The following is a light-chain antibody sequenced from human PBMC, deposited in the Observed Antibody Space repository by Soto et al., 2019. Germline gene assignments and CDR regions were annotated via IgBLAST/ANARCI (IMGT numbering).Light chain of an antibody. CDR3: QQDGSSPLCT. V-gene: IGKV3-20*01. Sequence: EIVLTQSPGTLSLSPGERATLSCRASQSVSSSYLAWYQQKPGQAPRLLIYGASSRATGIPDRFSGSGSGTDFTLTISRLEPEDFAVYYCQQDGSSPLCTFGQGTKLEIK. CDR2: GAS. CDR1: QSVSSSY. J-gene: IGKJ2*02.